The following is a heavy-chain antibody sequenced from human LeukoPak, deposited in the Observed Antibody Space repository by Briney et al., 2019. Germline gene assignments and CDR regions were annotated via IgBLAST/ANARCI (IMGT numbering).Heavy chain of an antibody. CDR3: ARARIPEGYFDY. CDR1: GGSISSYY. Sequence: SETLSLTCTVSGGSISSYYWSWIRQPPGKGLEWIGYIYYSGSTNYNPSLKSRVTISVDTSKNQFSLKLSSVTAADTAVYYFARARIPEGYFDYWGQGTLVTGSS. CDR2: IYYSGST. J-gene: IGHJ4*02. D-gene: IGHD1-14*01. V-gene: IGHV4-59*01.